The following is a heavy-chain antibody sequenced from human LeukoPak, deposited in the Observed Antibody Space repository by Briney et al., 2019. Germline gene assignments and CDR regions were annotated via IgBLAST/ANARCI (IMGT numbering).Heavy chain of an antibody. CDR2: IYSNGDT. D-gene: IGHD2-21*02. V-gene: IGHV4-61*02. CDR1: GDSISSGSYY. J-gene: IGHJ2*01. Sequence: SETLSLTCTVSGDSISSGSYYWSWIRQPAGKGLEWIGRIYSNGDTKFNPSLKSRVTISLDTSKNQFSLKLSSVTAADTAVYYCASSVVTATWYFDLWGRGTLVTVSS. CDR3: ASSVVTATWYFDL.